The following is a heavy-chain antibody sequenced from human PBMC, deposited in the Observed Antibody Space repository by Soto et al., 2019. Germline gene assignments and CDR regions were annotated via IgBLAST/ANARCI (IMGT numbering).Heavy chain of an antibody. CDR2: FDPEDGET. CDR3: ATEVRIAAAGGFDYFDY. D-gene: IGHD6-13*01. V-gene: IGHV1-24*01. Sequence: ASVKVSCKVSGYTLTELSMHWVRQAPGKGLEWMGGFDPEDGETIYAQKFQGRVTMTEDTSTDTAYMELSSLRSEDTAVYYCATEVRIAAAGGFDYFDYWGQGTLVTVSS. CDR1: GYTLTELS. J-gene: IGHJ4*02.